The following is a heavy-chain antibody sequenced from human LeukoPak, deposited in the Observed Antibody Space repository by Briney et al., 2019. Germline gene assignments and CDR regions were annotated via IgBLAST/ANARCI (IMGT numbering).Heavy chain of an antibody. Sequence: GGSLRLSCAASGFTFSGHWMSWVRQAPGKGLEWVANINQGGSDKCYVDSVKGRFTISRDNANNLLYLQMNSLRGEDTAVYYCTRDRSRAEDDWGQGTLVTVSS. J-gene: IGHJ4*02. CDR2: INQGGSDK. CDR1: GFTFSGHW. V-gene: IGHV3-7*01. D-gene: IGHD1-14*01. CDR3: TRDRSRAEDD.